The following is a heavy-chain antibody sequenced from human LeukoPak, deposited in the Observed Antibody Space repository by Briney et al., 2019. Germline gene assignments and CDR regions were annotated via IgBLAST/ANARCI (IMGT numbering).Heavy chain of an antibody. Sequence: SVKVSCKASGGTFSSYAISWVRQAPGQGLEWMGRIIPILGIANYEQKFQGRVTITADKSTSTAYMELSSLRSEDTAVYYCARDHITMVRVVIHAFDYWGQGTLVTVSS. J-gene: IGHJ4*02. CDR2: IIPILGIA. V-gene: IGHV1-69*04. CDR1: GGTFSSYA. D-gene: IGHD3-10*01. CDR3: ARDHITMVRVVIHAFDY.